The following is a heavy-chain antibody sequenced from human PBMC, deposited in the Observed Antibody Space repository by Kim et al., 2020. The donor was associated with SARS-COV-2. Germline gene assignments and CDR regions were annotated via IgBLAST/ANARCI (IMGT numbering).Heavy chain of an antibody. Sequence: GSLRLSCAASGFTFSSYSMNWVRHAPGKGLEWVSYISSSSSTIYYADSVKGRFTISRDNAKNSLYLQMNSLRDEDTAVYYCARVMVVRYCSSTSCYAGYYFDYWGQGTLVTVSS. CDR1: GFTFSSYS. D-gene: IGHD2-2*01. J-gene: IGHJ4*02. CDR2: ISSSSSTI. CDR3: ARVMVVRYCSSTSCYAGYYFDY. V-gene: IGHV3-48*02.